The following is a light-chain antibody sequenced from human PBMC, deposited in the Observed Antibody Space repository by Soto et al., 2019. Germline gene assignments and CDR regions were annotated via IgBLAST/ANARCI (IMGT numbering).Light chain of an antibody. V-gene: IGKV3D-20*02. CDR2: DAS. Sequence: EIALTQSPGPLSLSPGERATLSCRASQSVSSSYLAWYEQKPGKAPRLLIYDASNRAAGIPARFSGSGSGTDFTLTISSLEPEDFAVYYCQQRSNWPPTFGQGTRLE. J-gene: IGKJ5*01. CDR3: QQRSNWPPT. CDR1: QSVSSSY.